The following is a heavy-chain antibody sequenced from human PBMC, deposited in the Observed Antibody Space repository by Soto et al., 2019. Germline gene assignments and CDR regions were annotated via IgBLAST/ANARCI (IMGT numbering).Heavy chain of an antibody. J-gene: IGHJ4*02. Sequence: GRSLRLSGTPSGWTCRNYVITWVVQRRGSWMESFAYIPMSGDTTYYADSVKGRFTTYRDNSKGMGFLQMNSLRGEDTAVYYCAKDRLRAGSSRKGFDNWGEGTLVTVSS. V-gene: IGHV3-23*01. CDR3: AKDRLRAGSSRKGFDN. CDR1: GWTCRNYV. D-gene: IGHD6-13*01. CDR2: IPMSGDTT.